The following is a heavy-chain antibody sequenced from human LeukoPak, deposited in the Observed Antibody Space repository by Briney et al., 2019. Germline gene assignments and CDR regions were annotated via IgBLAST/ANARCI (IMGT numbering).Heavy chain of an antibody. D-gene: IGHD6-19*01. CDR3: ARGFLGGTDQYFDS. CDR1: GFTFSTYA. Sequence: PGGSLRLSCAASGFTFSTYAMNWVRQAPAKGLEWVSTIGGGGPTTDYADSVKDRFTISRDNSKNTLYLQMNSLRDEDTAVYFCARGFLGGTDQYFDSWGQGTLVTVSS. V-gene: IGHV3-23*01. J-gene: IGHJ4*02. CDR2: IGGGGPTT.